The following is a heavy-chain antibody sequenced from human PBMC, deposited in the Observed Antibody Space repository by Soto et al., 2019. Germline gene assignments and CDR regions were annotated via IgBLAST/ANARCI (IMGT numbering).Heavy chain of an antibody. CDR1: GFTFSSFG. J-gene: IGHJ6*02. CDR3: ARDASYYSLWSGYYPSRNGMDV. Sequence: QVQVVESGGGVVQPGRSLRLSCAASGFTFSSFGMHWVRQAPGKGLEWVSLIWYDGSKKSYGDSVKGRFTISRDNSRNTVYLQINSLRADDTAVYYCARDASYYSLWSGYYPSRNGMDVWGQGTTVTVSS. CDR2: IWYDGSKK. V-gene: IGHV3-33*01. D-gene: IGHD3-3*01.